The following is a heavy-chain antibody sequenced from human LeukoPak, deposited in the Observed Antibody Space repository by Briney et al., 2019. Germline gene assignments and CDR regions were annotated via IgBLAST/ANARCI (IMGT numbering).Heavy chain of an antibody. CDR3: AKAFVDTAMVFDY. CDR2: ISSSSSYI. J-gene: IGHJ4*02. V-gene: IGHV3-21*01. D-gene: IGHD5-18*01. CDR1: GFTFSSYS. Sequence: PGGSLRLSCAASGFTFSSYSMNWVRQAPGKGLEWVSSISSSSSYIYYADSVKGRFTISRDNAKNSLYLQMNSLRAEDTAVYYCAKAFVDTAMVFDYWGQGTLVTVSS.